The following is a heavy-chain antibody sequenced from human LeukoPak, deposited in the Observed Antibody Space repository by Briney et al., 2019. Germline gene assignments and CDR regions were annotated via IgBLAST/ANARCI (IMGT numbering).Heavy chain of an antibody. Sequence: SETLSLTCAVYGGSFSGYYWSWIRQPPGKGLEWIGEINHSGSTNYNPSLKSRDTISVDTSKNQFSLKLSSVTAADTAVYYCASYYGGNFYFDYWGQGTLVTVSS. V-gene: IGHV4-34*01. CDR2: INHSGST. CDR3: ASYYGGNFYFDY. D-gene: IGHD4-23*01. J-gene: IGHJ4*02. CDR1: GGSFSGYY.